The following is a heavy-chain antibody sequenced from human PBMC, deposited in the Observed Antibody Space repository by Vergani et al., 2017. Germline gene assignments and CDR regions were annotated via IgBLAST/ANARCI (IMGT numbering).Heavy chain of an antibody. CDR1: FDSIRNLY. J-gene: IGHJ5*02. V-gene: IGHV4-59*11. CDR2: IHYSENT. Sequence: QVQLQESGPGLVKSSETLSLTCSVSFDSIRNLYCTWILQPPGKGLEWIGSIHYSENTNYNPTLKTRVTMSVDTSKNQFSLTLTSVAAADTAVYYCASDTHSGQRADRWGQGILVTVTS. D-gene: IGHD6-19*01. CDR3: ASDTHSGQRADR.